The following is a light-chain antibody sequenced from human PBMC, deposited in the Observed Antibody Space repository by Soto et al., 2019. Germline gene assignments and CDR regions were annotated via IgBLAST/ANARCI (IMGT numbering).Light chain of an antibody. V-gene: IGLV1-51*01. J-gene: IGLJ2*01. CDR3: STWDNSLSVVV. Sequence: QSVLTQPPSVSAAPGQKVTISCSGSRSNIGTNHVSWYQHLPGTTPKLLIYDNTNRPSGIPDRFSGSKSGTSATLVITGLHTVDEDDCYCSTWDNSLSVVVFGGGTQLTVL. CDR2: DNT. CDR1: RSNIGTNH.